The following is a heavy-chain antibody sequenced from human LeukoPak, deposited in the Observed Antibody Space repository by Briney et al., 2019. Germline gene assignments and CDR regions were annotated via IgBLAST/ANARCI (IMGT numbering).Heavy chain of an antibody. V-gene: IGHV3-9*01. CDR1: GFSFSDYG. J-gene: IGHJ4*02. CDR2: ISWNSGSI. CDR3: ASRHTAADY. D-gene: IGHD5-18*01. Sequence: PGGSLRLSCGASGFSFSDYGMHWVRQAPGKGLEWVSSISWNSGSIGYADSVKGRFIISRDNAKNSLYLQMNSLRVEDTALYYCASRHTAADYWGQGTLVTVSS.